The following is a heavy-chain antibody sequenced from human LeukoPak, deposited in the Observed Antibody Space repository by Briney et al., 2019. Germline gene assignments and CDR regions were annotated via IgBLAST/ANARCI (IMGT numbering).Heavy chain of an antibody. V-gene: IGHV5-51*01. J-gene: IGHJ4*02. CDR1: GYSFTSYW. CDR3: ASFSTDLAAAGTWDYFDY. Sequence: KPGESLKISCKGSGYSFTSYWIGWVRQMPGKGLEWMGIIYPGDSDTRYSPSFQGQVTISADKSISTAYLQWSSLKASDTAMYYCASFSTDLAAAGTWDYFDYWGQGTLVTVSS. D-gene: IGHD6-13*01. CDR2: IYPGDSDT.